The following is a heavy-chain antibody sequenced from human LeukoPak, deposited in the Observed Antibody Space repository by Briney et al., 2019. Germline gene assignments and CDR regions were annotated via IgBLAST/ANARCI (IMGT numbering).Heavy chain of an antibody. CDR2: IYYSGST. D-gene: IGHD3-10*01. Sequence: PSETLSLTCTVSGGSISSGGYYWSWIRQHPGKGLEWIGYIYYSGSTYYNPSLKSRVTMSVDTSKNQFSLKLSSVTAADTAVYYCAREYGSGSLAYYYYYMDVWGKGTTVTVSS. CDR1: GGSISSGGYY. V-gene: IGHV4-31*03. CDR3: AREYGSGSLAYYYYYMDV. J-gene: IGHJ6*03.